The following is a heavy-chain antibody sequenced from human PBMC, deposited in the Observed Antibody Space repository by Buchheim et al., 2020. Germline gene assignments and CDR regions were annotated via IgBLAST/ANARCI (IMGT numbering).Heavy chain of an antibody. J-gene: IGHJ4*02. V-gene: IGHV2-5*02. Sequence: QITLKESGPTLVKPTQILTLTCTFSGFSLRTSGVGVVWIRQPPGKALEWLALVYWDDDKRYSPSLKSRLSITKDTLKNQVVLTMANMDPVDTATYFCPYFQGSGSTSFDYWGQGTL. D-gene: IGHD2-2*01. CDR1: GFSLRTSGVG. CDR3: PYFQGSGSTSFDY. CDR2: VYWDDDK.